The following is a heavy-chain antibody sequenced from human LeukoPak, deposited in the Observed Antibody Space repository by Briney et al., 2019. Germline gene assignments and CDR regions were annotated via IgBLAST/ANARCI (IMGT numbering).Heavy chain of an antibody. CDR2: IRYDGSNK. V-gene: IGHV3-30*02. CDR1: GFTFSSYG. Sequence: GGSLRLSCAASGFTFSSYGMHWVRQAPGKGLEWVAFIRYDGSNKYYADSVKGRFTISRDNSKNTLYLQMNSLRAEDTAVYYCAKAATVNSRSGTYYYYYYYMDVWGKGTTVTISS. D-gene: IGHD2/OR15-2a*01. J-gene: IGHJ6*03. CDR3: AKAATVNSRSGTYYYYYYYMDV.